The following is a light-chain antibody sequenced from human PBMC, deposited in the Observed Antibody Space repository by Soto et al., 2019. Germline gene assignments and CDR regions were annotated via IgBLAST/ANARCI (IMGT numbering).Light chain of an antibody. V-gene: IGLV2-23*01. CDR3: CSCGGSNTYV. J-gene: IGLJ1*01. CDR1: SSDVGSYNL. Sequence: QSALTQPASVSGSPGQSITISCTGTSSDVGSYNLVSWYQQHPGKAPKLMIYEGNKRPSGVSNRFSGSKSGNTASLTISGLQAEDESDYYCCSCGGSNTYVFGTGTKLTVL. CDR2: EGN.